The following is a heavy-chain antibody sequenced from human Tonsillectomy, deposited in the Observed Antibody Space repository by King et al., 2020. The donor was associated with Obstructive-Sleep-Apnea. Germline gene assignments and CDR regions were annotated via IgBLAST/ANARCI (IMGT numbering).Heavy chain of an antibody. Sequence: QLVQSGAEVKKPGASVKVSCKASGYTFTTYDINWVRQATGQGLEWMGWINPNSGNTGYAQKFQGRVTMTRNTSISTAYMELSSLRSEDTAVYYCARGHYDSGGYYLLDSWGQGTLVTVSS. D-gene: IGHD3-22*01. CDR2: INPNSGNT. V-gene: IGHV1-8*01. CDR3: ARGHYDSGGYYLLDS. J-gene: IGHJ4*02. CDR1: GYTFTTYD.